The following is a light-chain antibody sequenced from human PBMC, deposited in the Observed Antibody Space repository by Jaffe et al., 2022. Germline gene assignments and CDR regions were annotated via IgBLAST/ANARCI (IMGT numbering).Light chain of an antibody. CDR1: VLPDQY. CDR2: SDT. CDR3: QSTDSSGTHVV. V-gene: IGLV3-25*03. Sequence: SFELTQPPSVSVSPGQTARITCSGDVLPDQYTYWYRQKPGQAPLLVIYSDTERPSGIPDRFSGSSSGTIVTLTISGVQAEDEADYYCQSTDSSGTHVVFGGGTKLTVL. J-gene: IGLJ3*02.